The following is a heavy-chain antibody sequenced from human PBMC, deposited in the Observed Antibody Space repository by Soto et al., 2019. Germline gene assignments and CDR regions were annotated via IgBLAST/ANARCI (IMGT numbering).Heavy chain of an antibody. V-gene: IGHV1-24*01. CDR1: GYTLTELS. D-gene: IGHD3-3*01. CDR3: ATDTPGPDSDLRSGYYTG. Sequence: GASVKVSCKVSGYTLTELSMHWVRQAPGKGLEWMGGFDPEDGETIYAQKFQGRVTMTEDTSTDTAYMELSSLRSEDTAVYYCATDTPGPDSDLRSGYYTGWGQGTLVTVSS. J-gene: IGHJ4*02. CDR2: FDPEDGET.